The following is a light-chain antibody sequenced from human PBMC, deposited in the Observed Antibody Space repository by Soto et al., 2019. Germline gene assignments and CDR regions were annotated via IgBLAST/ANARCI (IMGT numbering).Light chain of an antibody. CDR2: GAS. J-gene: IGKJ2*01. V-gene: IGKV3-15*01. CDR1: QSVTTN. CDR3: QQYNDWPPFT. Sequence: EIVMSQSPATLSVSPGERATLSCRASQSVTTNLAWYQQTPGQAPRLLIYGASIGATGIPARFSGSGSETEFTLTISSLQSEDSAVYYCQQYNDWPPFTFGQGTKLEIK.